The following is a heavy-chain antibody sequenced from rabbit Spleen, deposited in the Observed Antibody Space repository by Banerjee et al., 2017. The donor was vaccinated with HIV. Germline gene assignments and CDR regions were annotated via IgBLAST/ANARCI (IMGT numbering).Heavy chain of an antibody. CDR1: GFSFSSGYY. V-gene: IGHV1S45*01. J-gene: IGHJ6*01. CDR3: ARDYTDSSFCNGMDL. CDR2: IYSGSSGST. Sequence: QEQLEESGGDLVKPEGSLTLTCTASGFSFSSGYYMCWVRQAPGKGLEWIGCIYSGSSGSTYYASWAKGRFTITRSTSLNTVTLQMTSLTAADTATYFCARDYTDSSFCNGMDLWGPGTLVTVS. D-gene: IGHD8-1*01.